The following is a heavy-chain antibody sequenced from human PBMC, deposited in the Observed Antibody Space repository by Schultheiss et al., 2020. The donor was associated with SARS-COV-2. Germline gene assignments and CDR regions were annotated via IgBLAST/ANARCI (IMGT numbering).Heavy chain of an antibody. CDR2: INHSGST. CDR3: ARGSLAFWSGYSLFDY. D-gene: IGHD3-3*01. CDR1: GGSFSGYY. J-gene: IGHJ4*02. V-gene: IGHV4-34*01. Sequence: SETLSLTCAVYGGSFSGYYWSWIRQPPGKGLEWIGEINHSGSTNYNPSLKSRVTISVDTSKNQFSLKLSSVTAADTAVYYCARGSLAFWSGYSLFDYWGQGTLGTVSS.